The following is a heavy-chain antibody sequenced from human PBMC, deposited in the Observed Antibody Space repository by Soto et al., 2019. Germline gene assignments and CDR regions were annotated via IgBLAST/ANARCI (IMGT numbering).Heavy chain of an antibody. CDR3: ARSVAVPGAHIDY. D-gene: IGHD6-19*01. CDR2: VYYTGST. V-gene: IGHV4-59*01. J-gene: IGHJ4*02. CDR1: GGSISGSY. Sequence: SETLSLTCSVSGGSISGSYWSWIRQSPGKGLEWLGYVYYTGSTNYSPSLRSRVSISVDTSKNEFSLRLSSVTAADTAVHFCARSVAVPGAHIDYWGQGTQVTVSS.